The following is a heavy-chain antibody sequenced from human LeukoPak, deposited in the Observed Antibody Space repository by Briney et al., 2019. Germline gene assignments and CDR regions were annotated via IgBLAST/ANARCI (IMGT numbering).Heavy chain of an antibody. CDR3: ARGGLSIMGY. D-gene: IGHD2/OR15-2a*01. Sequence: GGSLRLSCGASGITFSSYSMNWVRQAPGKGLEWVSYISSSGSTKYYADSVKGRFTVSRDNARNSLYLQMNSLRAEDTAVYFCARGGLSIMGYWGQGTLVTVSS. CDR1: GITFSSYS. V-gene: IGHV3-48*01. CDR2: ISSSGSTK. J-gene: IGHJ4*02.